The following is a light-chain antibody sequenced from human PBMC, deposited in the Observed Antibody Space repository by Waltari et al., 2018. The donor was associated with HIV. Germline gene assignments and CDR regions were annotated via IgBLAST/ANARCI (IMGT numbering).Light chain of an antibody. V-gene: IGLV2-14*03. Sequence: QSALLHPAPVSGSLGQSITISCTGSSSHVGPLLHVSWYLYHPCKAHQLMTSDVSQLPSGVSNRFSGSKSGNTASLTISGLQAEDEAEDYCNSFTTTTTWVFGGGTKLTVL. CDR1: SSHVGPLLH. CDR2: DVS. J-gene: IGLJ3*02. CDR3: NSFTTTTTWV.